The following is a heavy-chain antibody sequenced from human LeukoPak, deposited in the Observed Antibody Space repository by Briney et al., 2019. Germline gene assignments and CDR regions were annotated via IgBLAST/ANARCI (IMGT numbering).Heavy chain of an antibody. CDR3: ANFLLAGGDYGDYGRHC. CDR1: GFTFSSYG. J-gene: IGHJ4*02. D-gene: IGHD4-17*01. V-gene: IGHV3-30*18. Sequence: RSLRLSCAASGFTFSSYGMHWVRQAPGKGLEWVAVISYDGSNKYYADSVKGRFTISRDNSKNTLYLQMNSLRAEDTAVYYCANFLLAGGDYGDYGRHCWGQGTLVTVSS. CDR2: ISYDGSNK.